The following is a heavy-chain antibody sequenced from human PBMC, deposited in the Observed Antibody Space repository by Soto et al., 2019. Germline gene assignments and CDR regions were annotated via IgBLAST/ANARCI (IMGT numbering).Heavy chain of an antibody. V-gene: IGHV4-34*01. CDR2: INHSGST. Sequence: PSETLSLTCAVYGGSFSGYYWSWIRQPPGKGLEWIGEINHSGSTNYNPSLKSRVTISVDTSKNQFSLKLSSVTAADTAVYYCATAPIETCRRAFDPSRPGTVVTVS. D-gene: IGHD1-26*01. CDR3: ATAPIETCRRAFDP. J-gene: IGHJ5*02. CDR1: GGSFSGYY.